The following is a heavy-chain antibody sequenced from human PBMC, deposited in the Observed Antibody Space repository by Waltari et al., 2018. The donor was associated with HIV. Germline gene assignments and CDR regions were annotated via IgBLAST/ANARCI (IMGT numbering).Heavy chain of an antibody. D-gene: IGHD6-19*01. CDR3: AGRNPASGWSFNY. CDR1: GFMFSDYD. J-gene: IGHJ4*02. Sequence: EVQLLESGGGLVQPGGSLRLSCEASGFMFSDYDMSWVRQAPGKGLGWVSVISVTENKRYYADSVKGRFTISRDNAKNTLSLHMNSLRAEDTAVYYCAGRNPASGWSFNYWGQGALVTVSS. CDR2: ISVTENKR. V-gene: IGHV3-23*01.